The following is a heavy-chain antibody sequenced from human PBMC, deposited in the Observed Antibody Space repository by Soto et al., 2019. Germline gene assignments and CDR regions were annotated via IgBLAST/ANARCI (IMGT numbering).Heavy chain of an antibody. J-gene: IGHJ6*02. D-gene: IGHD4-17*01. Sequence: PSETLSLTCTVSGDSISGSHWSWIRQPPGKGLEWIGYIYYSGSTSYNPSLKSRVTISLDMANNLVSLQLRSVSAADTAVYYCASITTTVTTSPGDMDVWGQGTTVTVSS. CDR3: ASITTTVTTSPGDMDV. CDR2: IYYSGST. V-gene: IGHV4-59*01. CDR1: GDSISGSH.